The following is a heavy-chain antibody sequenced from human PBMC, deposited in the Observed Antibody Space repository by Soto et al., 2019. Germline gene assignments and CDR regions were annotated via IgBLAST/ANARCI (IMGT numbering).Heavy chain of an antibody. V-gene: IGHV4-31*03. D-gene: IGHD2-2*01. Sequence: SETLSLTCTVSGGSISSGGYYWSWIRQHPGKGLEWIGYIYYSGSTYYNPSLKSRVTISVDTSKNQFSLKLSSVTAADTAVYYCARDHGYCSSTSCYAPYAFDIWGQGTMVTVS. J-gene: IGHJ3*02. CDR3: ARDHGYCSSTSCYAPYAFDI. CDR2: IYYSGST. CDR1: GGSISSGGYY.